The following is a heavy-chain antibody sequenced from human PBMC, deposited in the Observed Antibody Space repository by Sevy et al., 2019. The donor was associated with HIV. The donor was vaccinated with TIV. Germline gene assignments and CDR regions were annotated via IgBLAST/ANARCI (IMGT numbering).Heavy chain of an antibody. J-gene: IGHJ4*02. CDR2: IKQDGSDK. CDR1: GFTRSNYW. CDR3: ARDLFSGSYYENY. D-gene: IGHD1-26*01. V-gene: IGHV3-7*01. Sequence: GGSLRLSCAASGFTRSNYWMSWVRQAPGKGLEWVANIKQDGSDKYYLDSVKGRFTISRDNAKNKLYMKMNSLRAEDTAVYYCARDLFSGSYYENYWGQGTLVTVSS.